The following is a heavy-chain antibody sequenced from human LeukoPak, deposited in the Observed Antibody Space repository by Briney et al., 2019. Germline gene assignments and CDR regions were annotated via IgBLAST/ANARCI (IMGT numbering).Heavy chain of an antibody. J-gene: IGHJ4*02. Sequence: PSETLSLTCTVSGAFISNYYWSWIRQPPGKGLEWIGYIYYSGSTNYNPSLNSRVTISVDTSKNQFSLKLSSVTAADTAVYYCARGKFYDSSGYYYWGQGTLVTVSS. CDR3: ARGKFYDSSGYYY. V-gene: IGHV4-59*12. D-gene: IGHD3-22*01. CDR2: IYYSGST. CDR1: GAFISNYY.